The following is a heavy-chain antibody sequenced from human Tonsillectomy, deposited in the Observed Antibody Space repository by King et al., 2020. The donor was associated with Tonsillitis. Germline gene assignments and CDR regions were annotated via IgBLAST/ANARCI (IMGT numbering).Heavy chain of an antibody. CDR3: ARYLRPEGGAFDI. CDR1: GGIFSDDDIA. CDR2: IIPMYGYG. D-gene: IGHD3-16*01. V-gene: IGHV1-69*18. Sequence: VQLVESGAEVKKPGSSVKVSCKASGGIFSDDDIAISWVRQAPGQGLEWMGRIIPMYGYGSYAQKFQGRVTMTADESTTTLYMELKSLTSEDTAVYYCARYLRPEGGAFDIWGQGTMVTVSS. J-gene: IGHJ3*02.